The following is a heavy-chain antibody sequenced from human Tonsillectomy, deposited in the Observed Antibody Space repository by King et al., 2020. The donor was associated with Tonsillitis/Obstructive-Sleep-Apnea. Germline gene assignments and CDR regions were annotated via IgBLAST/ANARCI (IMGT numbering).Heavy chain of an antibody. J-gene: IGHJ5*02. Sequence: VTLQESGPVLVKPTETLTLTCTVSGFSLSNARMGVSWIRQPPGKALEWLAHIFSNDEKSYSTSLKSRLTISKDNSKSQVVLTMTNMDPVDTATYYCARIPGYYDGSNWFDPWGQGTLVTVSS. D-gene: IGHD3-22*01. CDR1: GFSLSNARMG. CDR2: IFSNDEK. V-gene: IGHV2-26*01. CDR3: ARIPGYYDGSNWFDP.